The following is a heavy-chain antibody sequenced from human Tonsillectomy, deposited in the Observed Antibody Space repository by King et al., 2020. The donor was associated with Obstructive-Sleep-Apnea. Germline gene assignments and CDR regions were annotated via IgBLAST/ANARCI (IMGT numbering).Heavy chain of an antibody. D-gene: IGHD1-26*01. J-gene: IGHJ4*02. V-gene: IGHV3-33*01. CDR1: GFTFSSYG. CDR3: ARAWELSDLSDY. CDR2: IWYDGSNN. Sequence: VQLVESGGGVVQPGRSLRLSCAASGFTFSSYGMHWVRQAPGKGLEWVAVIWYDGSNNHYADSVKGRFTISRDNSKNTLYLQMNSLRAEDTAVYYCARAWELSDLSDYWGQGTLVTVSS.